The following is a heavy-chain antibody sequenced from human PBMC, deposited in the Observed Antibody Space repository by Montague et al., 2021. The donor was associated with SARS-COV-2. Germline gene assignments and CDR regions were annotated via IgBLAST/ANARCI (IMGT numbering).Heavy chain of an antibody. V-gene: IGHV4-61*02. J-gene: IGHJ4*02. CDR3: ARAPDDYGTFGY. D-gene: IGHD4-17*01. CDR1: GDSIGSGSYY. Sequence: TLSLTCSVSGDSIGSGSYYWSCIRRAAGEGLEWIGRIYTSGRTDYNPSLINRVIISLDTSKNQFSLKLSSLTTADTGVYYCARAPDDYGTFGYWGQGIPVIVSS. CDR2: IYTSGRT.